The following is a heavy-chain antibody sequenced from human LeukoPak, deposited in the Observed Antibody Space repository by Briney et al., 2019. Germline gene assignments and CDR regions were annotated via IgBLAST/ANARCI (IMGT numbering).Heavy chain of an antibody. V-gene: IGHV1-2*06. D-gene: IGHD6-19*01. CDR1: GYTFTGYY. CDR3: ARDLDSGWYYYYGMDV. Sequence: ASVKVSCKASGYTFTGYYMHWVRQAPGQGLEWMGRINPNSGGTNYAQRFQGRVTTTRDTSISTAYMELSRLRSDDTAVYYCARDLDSGWYYYYGMDVWGQGTTVTVSS. CDR2: INPNSGGT. J-gene: IGHJ6*02.